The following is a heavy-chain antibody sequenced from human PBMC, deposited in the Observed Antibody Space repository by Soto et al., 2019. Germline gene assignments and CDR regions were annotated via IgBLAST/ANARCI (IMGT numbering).Heavy chain of an antibody. Sequence: GGCMRLSSAPCGFSFNDYAMHWVRQVPGKGLEWVSGSSWDSAYIDYADSVKGRFTIARDNAKNSLYLQMNSLRVEDTALYYCAKDESNVVPGYGMDVWGQGTTVTVSS. D-gene: IGHD2-21*01. CDR2: SSWDSAYI. J-gene: IGHJ6*02. CDR1: GFSFNDYA. V-gene: IGHV3-9*01. CDR3: AKDESNVVPGYGMDV.